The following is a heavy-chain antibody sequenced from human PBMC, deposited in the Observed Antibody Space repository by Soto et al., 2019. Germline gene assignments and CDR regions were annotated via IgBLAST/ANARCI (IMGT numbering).Heavy chain of an antibody. CDR2: ITGSNGAT. D-gene: IGHD5-12*01. CDR3: ARDSKWLIIKGNWFDS. CDR1: GYNFIDYG. Sequence: VHLVQSGAEVKRPGASVKVSCKFSGYNFIDYGMTWVRQAPGQGLEWMGWITGSNGATNYTQKFQGRVTLTADTSTNTVSMELRSLRKDDTAVYYCARDSKWLIIKGNWFDSWGKGTLVTVSS. J-gene: IGHJ5*01. V-gene: IGHV1-18*04.